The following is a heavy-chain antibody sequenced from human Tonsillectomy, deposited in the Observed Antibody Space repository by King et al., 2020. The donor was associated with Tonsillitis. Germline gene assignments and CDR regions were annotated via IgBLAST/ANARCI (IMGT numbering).Heavy chain of an antibody. Sequence: DVHLVESGGGLVQPGGSLRLSCAVSGLTFSSYWMSWVRQAPGKGLEWVANINQNGGENYYVDSVKGRFTISRDNAKNSLYLQMNSLRADDTAVYYCARDVTFGGKYWGPGTLVTVSS. J-gene: IGHJ4*02. D-gene: IGHD4-23*01. CDR1: GLTFSSYW. CDR3: ARDVTFGGKY. V-gene: IGHV3-7*03. CDR2: INQNGGEN.